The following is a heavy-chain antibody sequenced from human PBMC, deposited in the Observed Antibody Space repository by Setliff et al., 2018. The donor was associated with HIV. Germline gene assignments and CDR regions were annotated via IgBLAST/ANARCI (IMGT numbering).Heavy chain of an antibody. J-gene: IGHJ4*02. CDR1: GYPFNNFG. D-gene: IGHD3-10*01. CDR3: ATDRTQTGISMVRGRLTDPARYPLDY. Sequence: ASVKVSCKASGYPFNNFGISWVRQAPGQGLEWLAWINVYIGDTNFAQRFQGRVTMTRDASTGTAYMELRNLRSDDTAVYYCATDRTQTGISMVRGRLTDPARYPLDYWGPGTLVTVSS. CDR2: INVYIGDT. V-gene: IGHV1-18*01.